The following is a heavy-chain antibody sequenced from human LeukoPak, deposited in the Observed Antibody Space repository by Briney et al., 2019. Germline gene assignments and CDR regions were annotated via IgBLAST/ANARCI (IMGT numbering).Heavy chain of an antibody. Sequence: GGSLRLSCAASGFTFSSYAMSSVRQAPGKGLEWVSAISGSGGSTYYADSVKDRFTISRDNSKNTLYLQMNSLRAEDTAVYYCAKVGAYSSGWYSGMYYFDYWGQGTLVTVSS. V-gene: IGHV3-23*01. CDR3: AKVGAYSSGWYSGMYYFDY. J-gene: IGHJ4*02. D-gene: IGHD6-19*01. CDR1: GFTFSSYA. CDR2: ISGSGGST.